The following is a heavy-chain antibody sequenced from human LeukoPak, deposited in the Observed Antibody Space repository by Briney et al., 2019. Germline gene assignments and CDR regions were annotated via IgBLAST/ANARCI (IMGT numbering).Heavy chain of an antibody. Sequence: ASVKVSCKASGYTFTGYYMHWVRQAPGQGLEWMGWINPTSGGTNYAQTFQGRVTMTRDTSISTAYMELSRLRSDDTAVYYCARVLDDSGGYYFILGAFDIWGLGTMVTVSS. CDR2: INPTSGGT. D-gene: IGHD3-22*01. V-gene: IGHV1-2*02. J-gene: IGHJ3*02. CDR3: ARVLDDSGGYYFILGAFDI. CDR1: GYTFTGYY.